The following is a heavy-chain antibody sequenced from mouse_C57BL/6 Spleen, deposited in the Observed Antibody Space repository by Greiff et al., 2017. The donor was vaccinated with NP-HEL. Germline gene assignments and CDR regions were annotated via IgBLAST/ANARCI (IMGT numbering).Heavy chain of an antibody. D-gene: IGHD2-4*01. CDR2: IHPNSGST. CDR1: GYTFTSYW. J-gene: IGHJ2*01. V-gene: IGHV1-64*01. Sequence: QVQLQQPGAELVKPGASVKLSCKASGYTFTSYWMHWVKQRPGQGLEWIGMIHPNSGSTNYNEKFKSKATLTVDKSSSTAYMQLSSLTSEDSAVYYCPPGYYDYDGDYWGQGTTLTVSS. CDR3: PPGYYDYDGDY.